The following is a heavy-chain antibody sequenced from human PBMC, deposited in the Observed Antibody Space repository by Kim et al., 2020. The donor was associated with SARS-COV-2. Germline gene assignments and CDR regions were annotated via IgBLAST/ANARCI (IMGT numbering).Heavy chain of an antibody. CDR2: IRSKSCGGTK. D-gene: IGHD3-3*01. J-gene: IGHJ6*01. CDR1: GFTFGDYA. Sequence: GGSLRLSCTTSGFTFGDYAMSWVRQAPGKGLEWVCFIRSKSCGGTKEYAASVKGRFIISRDDSKHIAYLQMHSLKTEDAAVYYCAGFASDLWTGRDYY. V-gene: IGHV3-49*04. CDR3: AGFASDLWTGRDYY.